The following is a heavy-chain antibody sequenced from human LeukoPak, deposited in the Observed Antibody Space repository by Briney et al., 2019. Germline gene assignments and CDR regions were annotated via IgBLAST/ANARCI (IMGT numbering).Heavy chain of an antibody. D-gene: IGHD1-26*01. V-gene: IGHV3-30-3*01. CDR2: ISYDGSNK. CDR3: TTDCVGATDFDY. Sequence: GRSLRLSCAASGFTFSSYAMHWVRQAPGKGLEWVAVISYDGSNKYYADSVKGRFTISRDNSKNTLDLQMNSLKTEDTAVYYCTTDCVGATDFDYWGQGTLVTVSS. J-gene: IGHJ4*02. CDR1: GFTFSSYA.